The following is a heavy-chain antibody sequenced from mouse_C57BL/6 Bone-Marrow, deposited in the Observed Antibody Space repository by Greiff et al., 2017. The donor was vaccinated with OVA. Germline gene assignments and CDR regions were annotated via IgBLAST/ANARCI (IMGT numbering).Heavy chain of an antibody. J-gene: IGHJ3*01. CDR2: IRNKANGYTT. D-gene: IGHD2-3*01. Sequence: DVHLVESGGGLVQPGGSLSLSCAASGFTFTDYYMSWVRQPPGKALEWLGFIRNKANGYTTEYSASVKGRFTISRDNSQSILYLQMNALRAEDSATYYCARSDGYCAWFAYWGQGTLVTVSA. CDR3: ARSDGYCAWFAY. V-gene: IGHV7-3*01. CDR1: GFTFTDYY.